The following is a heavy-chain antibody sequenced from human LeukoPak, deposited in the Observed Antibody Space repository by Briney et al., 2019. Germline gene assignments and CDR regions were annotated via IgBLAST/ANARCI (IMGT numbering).Heavy chain of an antibody. V-gene: IGHV3-23*01. Sequence: GGSLRLSCAASGFTFRSYAMSWVRQAPGKGLEWVSSIGGTADDTVYADSAKGRFTISRDESKNTLYLQMNSLRVEDTAVYYCARGRTSSWFDPWGQGTLVTVSS. CDR2: IGGTADDT. J-gene: IGHJ5*02. CDR3: ARGRTSSWFDP. CDR1: GFTFRSYA.